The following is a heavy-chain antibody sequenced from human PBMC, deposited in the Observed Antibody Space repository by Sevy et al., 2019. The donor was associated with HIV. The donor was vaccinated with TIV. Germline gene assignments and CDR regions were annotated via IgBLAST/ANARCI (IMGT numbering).Heavy chain of an antibody. CDR3: ARDSKGGLDV. CDR1: GFSFRSYW. Sequence: GGSLRLSCTASGFSFRSYWMTWVRQAPGKGLEWVANIKLDGDEKYYVESLKGRFTISRDNVKNSLYLQMNNLRAEDTAVYYCARDSKGGLDVWGQRTTVTVSS. J-gene: IGHJ6*02. V-gene: IGHV3-7*01. CDR2: IKLDGDEK. D-gene: IGHD4-4*01.